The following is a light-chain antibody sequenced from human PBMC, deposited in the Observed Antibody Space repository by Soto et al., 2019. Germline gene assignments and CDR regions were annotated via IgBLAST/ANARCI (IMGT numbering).Light chain of an antibody. Sequence: EMLLTQSPGTLSVSTGESATLSCRASQRVYSNLAWYQQRPGQAPRLLIYGASTRATGVPARFSGRGSGTEFTLTISSLQSEDFAVYYCQQYTNWPPNTFGQGTRLEIK. J-gene: IGKJ5*01. CDR3: QQYTNWPPNT. CDR2: GAS. V-gene: IGKV3-15*01. CDR1: QRVYSN.